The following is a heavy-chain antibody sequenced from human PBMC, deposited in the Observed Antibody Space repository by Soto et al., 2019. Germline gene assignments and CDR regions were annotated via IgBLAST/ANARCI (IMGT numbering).Heavy chain of an antibody. D-gene: IGHD2-15*01. CDR2: INAGNGNT. Sequence: GESLKISCAASGFTFTSYAMHWVRQAPGQRLEWMGWINAGNGNTKYSQKFQGRVTITRDTSASTAYMELSSLRSEDTAAYYCARDLGGWPDYWGQGTLVTVSS. J-gene: IGHJ4*02. CDR3: ARDLGGWPDY. CDR1: GFTFTSYA. V-gene: IGHV1-3*01.